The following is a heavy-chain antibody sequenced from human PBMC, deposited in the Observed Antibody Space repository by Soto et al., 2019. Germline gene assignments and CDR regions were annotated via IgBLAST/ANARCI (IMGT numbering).Heavy chain of an antibody. CDR1: GFTFSSYG. Sequence: QVQLVESGGGVVQPGRSLRLSCAASGFTFSSYGMHWVRPAPGKGLEWVAVISYDGSNKYYADSMKGRFTISRDNSKNTLYLQMNSLRAEDTAVYYCAKDHSSGWNFDYWGQGTLVTVSS. J-gene: IGHJ4*02. CDR3: AKDHSSGWNFDY. CDR2: ISYDGSNK. V-gene: IGHV3-30*18. D-gene: IGHD6-19*01.